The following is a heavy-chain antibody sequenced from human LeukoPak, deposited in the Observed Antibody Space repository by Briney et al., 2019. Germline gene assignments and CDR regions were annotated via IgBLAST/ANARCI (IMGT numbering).Heavy chain of an antibody. Sequence: GGSLRLSCAASGFTVSSNYMSWVRQAPGKGLEWVSVIYSGGSTYYADSVKGRFTISRHNSKNTLYLQMNSLRAEDTAVYYCASSLSRDGYNYYSDYWGQGTLVTVSS. D-gene: IGHD5-24*01. V-gene: IGHV3-53*04. J-gene: IGHJ4*02. CDR2: IYSGGST. CDR1: GFTVSSNY. CDR3: ASSLSRDGYNYYSDY.